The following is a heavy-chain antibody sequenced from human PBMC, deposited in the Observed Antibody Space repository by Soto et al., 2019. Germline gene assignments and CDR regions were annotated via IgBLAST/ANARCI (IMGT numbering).Heavy chain of an antibody. CDR2: ISYHGTEK. Sequence: QVQLVESGGGVVQPGMSLRLSCAASGVTFTNYAMHWVRQAPGKGLEWVADISYHGTEKGYADPVKGRFTISRDNXNXXLYVQMSSLRPDATAVYYCAKDIAGVYTGNYGIDVWGQGTTVIVSS. D-gene: IGHD5-18*01. CDR1: GVTFTNYA. V-gene: IGHV3-30*18. J-gene: IGHJ6*02. CDR3: AKDIAGVYTGNYGIDV.